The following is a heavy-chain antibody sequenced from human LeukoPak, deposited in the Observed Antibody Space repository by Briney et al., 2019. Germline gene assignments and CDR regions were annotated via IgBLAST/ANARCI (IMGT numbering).Heavy chain of an antibody. V-gene: IGHV1-69*13. D-gene: IGHD6-13*01. CDR1: VGTFSSYA. CDR3: ARDAGSSWSVGASDI. Sequence: SEKVSCKGSVGTFSSYAVCWVRQAPRQGREWMGGIIPIFGSANYAQKFQGRVTITADESTSTAYMELSSLRSEDTAMYYCARDAGSSWSVGASDIWGQGTLVAVSS. J-gene: IGHJ3*02. CDR2: IIPIFGSA.